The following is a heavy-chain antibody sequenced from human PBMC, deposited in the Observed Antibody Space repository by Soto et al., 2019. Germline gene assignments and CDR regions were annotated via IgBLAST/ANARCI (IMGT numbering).Heavy chain of an antibody. V-gene: IGHV4-4*07. CDR1: GASISGFY. J-gene: IGHJ5*02. D-gene: IGHD1-1*01. CDR2: IYATGTT. Sequence: SETLSLTCTVPGASISGFYWSWIRKSAGKGLEWIGRIYATGTTDYNPSLKSRVMMSVDTSKKQFSLKLRSVTAADTAVYYCVRDGTKTLRNWFDPWGQGISVTVS. CDR3: VRDGTKTLRNWFDP.